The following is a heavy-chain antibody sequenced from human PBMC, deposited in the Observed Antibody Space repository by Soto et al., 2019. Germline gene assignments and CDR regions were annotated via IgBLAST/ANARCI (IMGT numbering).Heavy chain of an antibody. CDR2: IYYSGST. CDR1: GGSISSYY. J-gene: IGHJ4*02. CDR3: ARKVAGTFDY. D-gene: IGHD6-19*01. Sequence: SETLSLTCTVSGGSISSYYWRWIRQPPGKGLEWIGYIYYSGSTNYNPSLKSRVTISVDTSKNQFSLKLSSVTAADTAVYYCARKVAGTFDYWGQGTLVTVSS. V-gene: IGHV4-59*01.